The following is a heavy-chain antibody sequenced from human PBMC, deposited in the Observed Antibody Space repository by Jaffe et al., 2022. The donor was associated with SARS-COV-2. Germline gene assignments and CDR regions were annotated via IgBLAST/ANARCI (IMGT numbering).Heavy chain of an antibody. CDR2: ISYDGSNK. J-gene: IGHJ6*02. V-gene: IGHV3-30-3*01. Sequence: QVQLVESGGGVVQPGRSLRLSCAASGFTFSSYAMHWVRQAPGKGLEWVAVISYDGSNKYYADSVKGRFTISRDNSKNTLYLQMNSLRAEDTAVYYCARTNKYGANIAAAGALRGEIYYGMDVWGQGTTVTVSS. D-gene: IGHD6-13*01. CDR3: ARTNKYGANIAAAGALRGEIYYGMDV. CDR1: GFTFSSYA.